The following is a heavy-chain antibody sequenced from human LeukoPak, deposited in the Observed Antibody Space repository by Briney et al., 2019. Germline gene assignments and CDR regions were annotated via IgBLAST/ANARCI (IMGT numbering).Heavy chain of an antibody. CDR2: IYPGDSDT. J-gene: IGHJ4*02. Sequence: GASLQISCKGSGYIFTSYWIGWVRQMPGKGLEWMGIIYPGDSDTRYSPSFQGQVTISADKSISTAYLQWSSLRAPDTAVYYCARQADYNLLTGYYKGHLDYWGQGTLVTVSS. CDR1: GYIFTSYW. V-gene: IGHV5-51*01. D-gene: IGHD3-9*01. CDR3: ARQADYNLLTGYYKGHLDY.